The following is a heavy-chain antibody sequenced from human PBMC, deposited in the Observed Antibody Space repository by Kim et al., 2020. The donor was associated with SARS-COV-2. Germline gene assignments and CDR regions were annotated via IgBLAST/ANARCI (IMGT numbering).Heavy chain of an antibody. D-gene: IGHD4-17*01. Sequence: SVKVSCKASGGTFSSYAISWVRQAPGQGLEWMGGIIPIFGTANYAQKFQGRVTITADESTSTAYMELSSLRSEDTAVYYCAREPQTTVVIAYYYGMDVWGQGTTVTVSS. V-gene: IGHV1-69*13. CDR2: IIPIFGTA. CDR3: AREPQTTVVIAYYYGMDV. J-gene: IGHJ6*02. CDR1: GGTFSSYA.